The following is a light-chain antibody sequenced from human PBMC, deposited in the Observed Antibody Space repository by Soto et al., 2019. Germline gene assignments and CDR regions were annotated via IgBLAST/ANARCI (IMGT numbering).Light chain of an antibody. CDR3: QSFDTNLNAVL. CDR1: GSNIGAGYE. CDR2: DTI. J-gene: IGLJ2*01. V-gene: IGLV1-40*01. Sequence: QSVLTQPPSVSGAPGQSVTISCIGSGSNIGAGYEVHWYQQLPGVAPKLLIFDTINRPSRVPGRFSGSKSGASASLAITGLLPEDEADFFCQSFDTNLNAVLFGGGTQLTVL.